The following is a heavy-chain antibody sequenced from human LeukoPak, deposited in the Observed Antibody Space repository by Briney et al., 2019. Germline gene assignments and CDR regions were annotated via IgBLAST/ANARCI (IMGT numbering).Heavy chain of an antibody. J-gene: IGHJ4*02. CDR3: ARGSWATVTIAGPHDY. V-gene: IGHV1-2*02. Sequence: GASVKVSCKASGYTFTDYHIHWVRQAPGQGLEWMGWINPNSGGTNYAQNFQGRVTMTRDTSISTAYMEVSRLRSDDTAIYYCARGSWATVTIAGPHDYWRQGTLVTVSS. CDR1: GYTFTDYH. D-gene: IGHD4-17*01. CDR2: INPNSGGT.